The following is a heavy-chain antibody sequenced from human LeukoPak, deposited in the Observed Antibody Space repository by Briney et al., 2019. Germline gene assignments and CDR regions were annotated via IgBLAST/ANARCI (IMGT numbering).Heavy chain of an antibody. CDR2: ISRSGDSL. D-gene: IGHD3-22*01. V-gene: IGHV3-11*01. CDR1: GFPFRDYY. Sequence: PGGSLRLSCAASGFPFRDYYMTWIRQAPGKGLEWISYISRSGDSLYYADSVEGRFTISRDNAKNSLFLQMNSLRADDTAVYYCARTYYYDSSGYSPPDYWGQGTLVTVSS. J-gene: IGHJ4*02. CDR3: ARTYYYDSSGYSPPDY.